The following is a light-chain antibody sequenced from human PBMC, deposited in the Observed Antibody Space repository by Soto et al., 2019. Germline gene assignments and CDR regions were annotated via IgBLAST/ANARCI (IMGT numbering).Light chain of an antibody. V-gene: IGKV3-11*01. CDR2: DAS. CDR1: QSVSSY. Sequence: EIVLTQSPAPLSLSPGERATLSCRASQSVSSYFAWYQQKPGQAPRLLIYDASNRATGIPARFSCSGSGTDFTLTISSLEPEDFSGYYCQQRSNWPLTFGGGTKVEIK. J-gene: IGKJ4*01. CDR3: QQRSNWPLT.